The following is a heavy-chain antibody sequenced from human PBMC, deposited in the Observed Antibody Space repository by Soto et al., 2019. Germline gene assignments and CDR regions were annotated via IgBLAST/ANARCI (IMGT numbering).Heavy chain of an antibody. V-gene: IGHV3-49*03. CDR3: TRGWYSSGWPLDY. CDR1: GFTFGDYA. J-gene: IGHJ4*02. Sequence: GGSLRLSCTASGFTFGDYAMSWFRQAPGKGLEWVGFIRSKAYGGTTEYAASVKGRFTISRDDSKSIAYLQMNSLKTEDTAVYYCTRGWYSSGWPLDYWGQGTLVTVSS. D-gene: IGHD6-19*01. CDR2: IRSKAYGGTT.